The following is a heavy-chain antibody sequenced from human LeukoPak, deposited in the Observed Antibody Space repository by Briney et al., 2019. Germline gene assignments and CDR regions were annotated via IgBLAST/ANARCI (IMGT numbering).Heavy chain of an antibody. J-gene: IGHJ4*02. V-gene: IGHV4-34*01. CDR3: ACTAYYDTPRVNDY. D-gene: IGHD3-16*01. CDR2: INRSGRT. Sequence: SETLSLTCAVYGGSFSSYYWSWIRQPPGEGLQWIGEINRSGRTNYNPSLASRVTISADTSNNQFSLKLTSVTAADTAVYYCACTAYYDTPRVNDYWGQGTLVTVSS. CDR1: GGSFSSYY.